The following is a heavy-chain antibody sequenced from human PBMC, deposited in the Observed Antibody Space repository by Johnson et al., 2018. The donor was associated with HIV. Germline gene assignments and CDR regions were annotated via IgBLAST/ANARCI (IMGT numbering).Heavy chain of an antibody. CDR2: ISTSGGGI. D-gene: IGHD2-2*01. V-gene: IGHV3-11*01. J-gene: IGHJ3*02. Sequence: ESGGSLVKPGGSMRLSCAASGFTFTDYYMTWIRQAPGKGLEWVSHISTSGGGIYYADSVQGRFTISRDNYKNTMYLLMSSLRAEDTAVYYCARAGPWASSPLPFDIWGQGTMVSVSS. CDR1: GFTFTDYY. CDR3: ARAGPWASSPLPFDI.